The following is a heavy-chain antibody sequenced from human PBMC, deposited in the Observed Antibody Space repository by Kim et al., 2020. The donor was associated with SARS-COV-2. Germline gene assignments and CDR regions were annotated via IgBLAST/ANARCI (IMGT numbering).Heavy chain of an antibody. V-gene: IGHV1-69*13. Sequence: SVKVSCKASGGTFSSYAISWVRQAPGQGLEWMGGIIPIFGTANYAQRFQGRVTIIADESTSTAYMELSSLRSEDTAAYYCAREVGSGSYFDPWGEGTLVTVSS. CDR2: IIPIFGTA. CDR1: GGTFSSYA. J-gene: IGHJ5*02. CDR3: AREVGSGSYFDP. D-gene: IGHD3-10*01.